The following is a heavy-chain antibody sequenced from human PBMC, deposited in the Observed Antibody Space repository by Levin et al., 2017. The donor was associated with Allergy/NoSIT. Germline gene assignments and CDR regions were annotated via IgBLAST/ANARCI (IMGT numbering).Heavy chain of an antibody. CDR3: AAARSSLYGSGSSQGLNAFDI. D-gene: IGHD3-10*01. CDR1: GFTFTTST. J-gene: IGHJ3*02. V-gene: IGHV1-58*02. CDR2: IVVGSGYT. Sequence: SVKVSCKASGFTFTTSTMQWVRQARGQRLEWIGWIVVGSGYTNYAQKFQERVTITRDRSTDTGYMELSSLRSEDTAVYYCAAARSSLYGSGSSQGLNAFDIWGQGTMVTVSS.